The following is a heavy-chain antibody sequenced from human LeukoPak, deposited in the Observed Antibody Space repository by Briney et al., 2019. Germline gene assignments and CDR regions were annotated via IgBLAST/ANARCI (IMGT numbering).Heavy chain of an antibody. Sequence: ASVKVSCKASGYTFTGYYMHWVRQAPGQGLEWMGRIIPILGIANYAQKFQGRVTITADKSTSTAYMELSSLRSEDTAVYYCARATNELHVVDYWGQGTLVTVSS. CDR3: ARATNELHVVDY. D-gene: IGHD2-8*01. J-gene: IGHJ4*02. CDR2: IIPILGIA. CDR1: GYTFTGYY. V-gene: IGHV1-69*04.